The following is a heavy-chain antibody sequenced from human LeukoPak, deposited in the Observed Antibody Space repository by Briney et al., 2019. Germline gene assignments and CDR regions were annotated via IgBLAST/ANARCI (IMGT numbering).Heavy chain of an antibody. Sequence: AGGSLRLSCAASGFTFSPYWMSWVRHAPGKGLEWVATIKEDGSEEYYVDSVKGRFTISRDNAKNSLYLQMSSLRAEDTAVYYCARLAPYYGTGIIWGQGTVVTVSS. D-gene: IGHD3-10*01. J-gene: IGHJ3*02. CDR3: ARLAPYYGTGII. CDR2: IKEDGSEE. V-gene: IGHV3-7*01. CDR1: GFTFSPYW.